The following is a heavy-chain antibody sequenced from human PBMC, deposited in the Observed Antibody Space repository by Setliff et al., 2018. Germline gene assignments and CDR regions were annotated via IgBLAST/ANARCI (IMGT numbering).Heavy chain of an antibody. V-gene: IGHV5-51*01. CDR2: IYPGDSHT. D-gene: IGHD6-19*01. Sequence: GESLKISCKGSGYSFSNFWIGWVRQMPGKGLEWMGIIYPGDSHTRYNSKNSLYLQMNSLRAEDTALYYCAKDREAVAGHPDWYYGMDVWGQGTTVTVSS. CDR3: YYGMDV. J-gene: IGHJ6*02. CDR1: GYSFSNFW.